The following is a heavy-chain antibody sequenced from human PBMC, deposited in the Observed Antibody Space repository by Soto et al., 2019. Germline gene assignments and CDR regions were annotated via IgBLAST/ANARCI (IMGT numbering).Heavy chain of an antibody. CDR1: GGSISSYY. Sequence: SETLSLTCTVSGGSISSYYWSWIRQPPGKGLEWIGYIYYSGSTNYNPSLKSRVTISVDTSKNQFSLKLSSVTAADTVVYYCARGHYDSSGSVDFDYWGQGTLVTVSS. V-gene: IGHV4-59*01. D-gene: IGHD3-22*01. CDR3: ARGHYDSSGSVDFDY. CDR2: IYYSGST. J-gene: IGHJ4*02.